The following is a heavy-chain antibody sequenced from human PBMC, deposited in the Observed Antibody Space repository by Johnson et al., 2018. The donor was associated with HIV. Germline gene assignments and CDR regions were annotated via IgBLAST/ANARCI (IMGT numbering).Heavy chain of an antibody. CDR2: IKSKTDGGTT. D-gene: IGHD3-3*02. CDR1: GFTFSNAW. J-gene: IGHJ3*02. V-gene: IGHV3-15*01. Sequence: VQLVESGGGLVKPGGSLRLSCAASGFTFSNAWMSWVRQAPGKGLEWVGRIKSKTDGGTTDYAAPVKGRFTISRDDSKNTLYLQMNSLKTEDTAVYYCARELSHDAFDIWGQGTMVTVSS. CDR3: ARELSHDAFDI.